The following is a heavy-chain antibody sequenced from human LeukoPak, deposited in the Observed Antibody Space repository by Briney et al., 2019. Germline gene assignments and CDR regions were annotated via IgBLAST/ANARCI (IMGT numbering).Heavy chain of an antibody. CDR2: INPNSGGT. J-gene: IGHJ5*02. D-gene: IGHD6-6*01. CDR1: GYTFTGYY. CDR3: ARARYSSSQFDP. Sequence: ASVKVSCKASGYTFTGYYMHWVRQAPGQGLEWMGWINPNSGGTSYAQKFQGRVTMTRDTSISTAYMELSRLRSDDTAVYYCARARYSSSQFDPWGQGTLVTVSS. V-gene: IGHV1-2*02.